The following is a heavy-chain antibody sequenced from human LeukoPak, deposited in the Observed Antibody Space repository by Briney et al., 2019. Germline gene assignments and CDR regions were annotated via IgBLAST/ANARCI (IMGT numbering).Heavy chain of an antibody. Sequence: GGSQRLSCAASRFTFSSYAMSWVRQAPGKGLEWVSHISGSGGSTHYADSVKGRFTISSDTSKNTLYLQMNSLRAEDTAVYYCARDLSPVVRASPMGYWGQGTLVTVSS. J-gene: IGHJ4*02. D-gene: IGHD3-10*01. CDR2: ISGSGGST. V-gene: IGHV3-23*01. CDR3: ARDLSPVVRASPMGY. CDR1: RFTFSSYA.